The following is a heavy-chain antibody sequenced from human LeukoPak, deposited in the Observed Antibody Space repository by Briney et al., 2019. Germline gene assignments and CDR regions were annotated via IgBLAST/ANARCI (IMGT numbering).Heavy chain of an antibody. CDR1: GYTFTGYY. Sequence: RASVKVSCKASGYTFTGYYIHWVRQAPGQGLEWMGWINPKSGDSKYTQKFQGRVTMARDTSINTAYMELSRLRSDDTAVYYCARALIEYQLLSGFDPWGQGTLVTVSS. D-gene: IGHD2-2*01. CDR2: INPKSGDS. V-gene: IGHV1-2*02. CDR3: ARALIEYQLLSGFDP. J-gene: IGHJ5*02.